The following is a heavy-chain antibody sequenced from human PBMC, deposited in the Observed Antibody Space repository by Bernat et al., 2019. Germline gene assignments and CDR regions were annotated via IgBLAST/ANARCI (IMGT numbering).Heavy chain of an antibody. CDR3: ARDEGSGSESYGMDV. V-gene: IGHV3-15*01. CDR2: IKSKTDGGTT. J-gene: IGHJ6*02. Sequence: EVQLVESGGGLVKPGGSLRLSCAASGFTFSNAWMSWVRQAPGKGLEWVGRIKSKTDGGTTDYAAPVKGRFTISRDDSKNTLYLQMNSLRGEDTALYYCARDEGSGSESYGMDVWGQGTTVTVSS. D-gene: IGHD3-10*01. CDR1: GFTFSNAW.